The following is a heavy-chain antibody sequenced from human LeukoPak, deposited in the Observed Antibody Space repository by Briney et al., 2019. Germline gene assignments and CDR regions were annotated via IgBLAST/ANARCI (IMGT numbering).Heavy chain of an antibody. CDR2: ILSDGSVT. Sequence: HTGGSLRLSCAVPGSTFSNYEINWVRQAPGKGLVWVSRILSDGSVTRYADSVKGRFTISRDNAKDTLYLQMNSLRAEDTAVYYCARGRTYGGNYFDYWGQGALVTVSS. CDR1: GSTFSNYE. D-gene: IGHD4-23*01. J-gene: IGHJ4*02. CDR3: ARGRTYGGNYFDY. V-gene: IGHV3-74*01.